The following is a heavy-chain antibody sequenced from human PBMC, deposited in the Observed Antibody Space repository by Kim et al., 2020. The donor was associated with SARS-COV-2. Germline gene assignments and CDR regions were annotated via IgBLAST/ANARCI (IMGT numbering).Heavy chain of an antibody. Sequence: ASVKVSCKASGYTFTSYAFHWVRQAPGQTLECMGWIDADNGNTKYSQKFQGRVTITRDTSASTAYMELSSLRSEDMAVYYCARNEDYWGQGTLVTVSS. CDR1: GYTFTSYA. CDR2: IDADNGNT. J-gene: IGHJ4*02. CDR3: ARNEDY. V-gene: IGHV1-3*01.